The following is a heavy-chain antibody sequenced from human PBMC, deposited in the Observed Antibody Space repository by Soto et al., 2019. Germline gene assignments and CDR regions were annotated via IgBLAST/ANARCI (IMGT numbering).Heavy chain of an antibody. D-gene: IGHD6-13*01. J-gene: IGHJ4*02. CDR2: IYYSGST. Sequence: QLQLQESGPGLVKPSETLSLTCTVSGGSISSSSYYWGWIRQPPGKGLEWIGSIYYSGSTYYNPSLKSRVTISVDTSKNQFSLKLSSVTAADTAVYYCARHSRSSWYVDYWGQGTLVTVSS. V-gene: IGHV4-39*01. CDR1: GGSISSSSYY. CDR3: ARHSRSSWYVDY.